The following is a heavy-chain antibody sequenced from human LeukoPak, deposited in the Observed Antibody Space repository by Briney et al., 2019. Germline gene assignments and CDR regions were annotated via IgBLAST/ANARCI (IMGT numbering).Heavy chain of an antibody. V-gene: IGHV3-7*01. CDR1: GFTFSSYW. D-gene: IGHD2-2*01. CDR3: ARALTDIVVVPAATSTFTYYYYMDV. CDR2: IKQDGSEK. J-gene: IGHJ6*03. Sequence: GGSLRLSCAASGFTFSSYWMSWVRQAPGKGLEWVANIKQDGSEKYYVDSVKGRFTISRDNAKNSLYLQMNSLRAEDTAVYYCARALTDIVVVPAATSTFTYYYYMDVWGKGTTVTISS.